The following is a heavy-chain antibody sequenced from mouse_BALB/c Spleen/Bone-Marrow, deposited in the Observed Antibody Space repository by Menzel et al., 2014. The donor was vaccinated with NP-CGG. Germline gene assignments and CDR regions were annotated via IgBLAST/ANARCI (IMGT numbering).Heavy chain of an antibody. CDR2: IDPANVNT. J-gene: IGHJ2*01. D-gene: IGHD1-1*01. Sequence: EVQLQQSGAELVKPGASVELSCTASGFNIKDTYMHWVKQRPEQGLEWIGRIDPANVNTKYDPKFQGKATITADTSSNTAYLQLSSLTSEDTAVYYCASYVYGYYFDYWGQGTTLTVSS. CDR1: GFNIKDTY. CDR3: ASYVYGYYFDY. V-gene: IGHV14-3*02.